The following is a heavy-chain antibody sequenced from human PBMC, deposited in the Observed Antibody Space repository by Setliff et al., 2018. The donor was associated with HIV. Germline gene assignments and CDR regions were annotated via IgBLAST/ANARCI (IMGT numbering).Heavy chain of an antibody. CDR1: GGSFSGYY. V-gene: IGHV4-34*01. CDR2: INHSGST. J-gene: IGHJ4*02. Sequence: ASETLSLNCAVYGGSFSGYYWSWSRQPPGTGLEWVWEINHSGSTNYNPSRKSRVTISVDTSKNQFSLKLSSVTAADAAVYYCARGGSRITSFGVVIPPDYWGQGTLVTVSS. CDR3: ARGGSRITSFGVVIPPDY. D-gene: IGHD3-3*01.